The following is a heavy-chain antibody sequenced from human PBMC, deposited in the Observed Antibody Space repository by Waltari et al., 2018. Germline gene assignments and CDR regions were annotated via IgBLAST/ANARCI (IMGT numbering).Heavy chain of an antibody. CDR2: IYYSGGT. V-gene: IGHV4-59*01. J-gene: IGHJ4*02. Sequence: QVQLQESGPGLVKPSETLSLTCTVSGGSISSYYWSWIRQPPGKGLEWIGYIYYSGGTNYNPSLKSRVTISVDTSKNQFSLKLSSVTAADTAVYYCARVDDSSGYYSYWGQGTLVTVSS. CDR3: ARVDDSSGYYSY. D-gene: IGHD3-22*01. CDR1: GGSISSYY.